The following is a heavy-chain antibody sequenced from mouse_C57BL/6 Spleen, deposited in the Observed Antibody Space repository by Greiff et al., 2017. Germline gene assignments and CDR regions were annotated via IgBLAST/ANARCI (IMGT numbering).Heavy chain of an antibody. Sequence: EVKLMESGGGLVKPGGSLKLSCAASGFTFSSYAMSWVRQTPEKRLEWVATISDGGSYTYYPDNVKGRFTISRDNAKNNLYLQMSHLKSEDTAMYYCARGRGLGRGFYWYFDVWGTGTTVTVSS. V-gene: IGHV5-4*03. CDR1: GFTFSSYA. CDR3: ARGRGLGRGFYWYFDV. D-gene: IGHD4-1*01. J-gene: IGHJ1*03. CDR2: ISDGGSYT.